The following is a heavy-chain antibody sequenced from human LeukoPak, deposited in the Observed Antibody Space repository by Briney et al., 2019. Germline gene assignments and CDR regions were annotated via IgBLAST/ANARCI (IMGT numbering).Heavy chain of an antibody. CDR1: GGSFSGYY. V-gene: IGHV4-34*01. CDR2: INHSGST. CDR3: ARLGDYGDSGDY. J-gene: IGHJ4*02. D-gene: IGHD4-17*01. Sequence: SETLSLTCAVYGGSFSGYYWSWIRQPPGKGPEWIGEINHSGSTNYSPSLKSRVTISVDTSKNQFSLKLSSVTAADTAVYYCARLGDYGDSGDYWGQGTLVTVSS.